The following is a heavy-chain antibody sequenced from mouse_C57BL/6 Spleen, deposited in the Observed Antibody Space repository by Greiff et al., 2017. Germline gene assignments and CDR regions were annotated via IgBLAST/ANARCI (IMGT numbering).Heavy chain of an antibody. CDR2: ILPGSGST. CDR1: GYTFTGYW. J-gene: IGHJ3*01. Sequence: VQRVESGAELMKPGASVKLSCKATGYTFTGYWIEWVKQRPGHGLEWIGEILPGSGSTNYNEKFKGKATFTADTSSNTAYMQLSSLTNEDSAIYFCGRVRLGREKAWFAYWGQGTLVTVSA. D-gene: IGHD3-2*02. V-gene: IGHV1-9*01. CDR3: GRVRLGREKAWFAY.